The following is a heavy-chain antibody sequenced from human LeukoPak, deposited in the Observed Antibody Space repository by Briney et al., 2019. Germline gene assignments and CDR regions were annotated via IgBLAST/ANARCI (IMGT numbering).Heavy chain of an antibody. CDR1: GYTFTSYY. D-gene: IGHD4-17*01. CDR3: ARGRGADYGDYVG. V-gene: IGHV1-46*01. CDR2: INPSGGST. Sequence: ASVKVSCKASGYTFTSYYMHWVRQAPGQGLEWMGIINPSGGSTSYAQKFQGRDTMTRDTSTSTVYMELSSLRSEDTAVYCCARGRGADYGDYVGWGQGTLVTVSS. J-gene: IGHJ4*02.